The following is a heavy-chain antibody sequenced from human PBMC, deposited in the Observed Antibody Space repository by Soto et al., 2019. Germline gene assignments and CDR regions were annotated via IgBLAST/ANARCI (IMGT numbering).Heavy chain of an antibody. CDR2: ISAYSGNV. J-gene: IGHJ4*02. V-gene: IGHV1-18*01. Sequence: QVQLVQSGAEVKKPGASVKVSCKTSGDTFSRSTISWVRQAPGQGLEWTGWISAYSGNVKYAWKFQDRVTMTTDTSTSTAYVELRSLRFDDTAVYYCAIANYGDDDYWGQGTLVTVSS. CDR1: GDTFSRST. CDR3: AIANYGDDDY. D-gene: IGHD4-17*01.